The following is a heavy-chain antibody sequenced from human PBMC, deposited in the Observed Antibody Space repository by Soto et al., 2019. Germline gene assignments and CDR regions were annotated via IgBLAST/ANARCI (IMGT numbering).Heavy chain of an antibody. J-gene: IGHJ4*02. CDR1: GFTFSSYG. Sequence: QVQLVESGGGVVQPGRSLRLSCAASGFTFSSYGMHWVRQAPGKGLEWVAVISYDGSNKYYADSVKGRFTISRDNSKNTLYLQMNSLRAEDTAVYYCAKNNYPSYGSGSYHFDYWGQGTLVTVSS. D-gene: IGHD3-10*01. CDR2: ISYDGSNK. CDR3: AKNNYPSYGSGSYHFDY. V-gene: IGHV3-30*18.